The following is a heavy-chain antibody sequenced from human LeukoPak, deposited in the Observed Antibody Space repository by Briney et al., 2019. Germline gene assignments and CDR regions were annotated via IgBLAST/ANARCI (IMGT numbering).Heavy chain of an antibody. Sequence: SVKVPCKASGGTFSSYAISWVRQAPGQGLEWMGGIIPIFGTANYAQKFQGRVTITADESTSTAYMELSSLRSEDTAVYYCARDGKAATDAFDIWGQGTMVTVSS. D-gene: IGHD2-15*01. CDR2: IIPIFGTA. J-gene: IGHJ3*02. V-gene: IGHV1-69*13. CDR1: GGTFSSYA. CDR3: ARDGKAATDAFDI.